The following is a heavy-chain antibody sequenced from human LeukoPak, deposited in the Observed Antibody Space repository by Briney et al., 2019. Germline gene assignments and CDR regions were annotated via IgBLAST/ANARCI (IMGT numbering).Heavy chain of an antibody. J-gene: IGHJ5*02. Sequence: GGSLRLSCAASGFTFSSYSMNWVRQAPGKGLEWVSDISSRSSTIYYADSVKGRFTISRDNAKNSLYLQMNSLRAEDTAVYYCARFRLRGHWFDPWGQGTLVTVSS. D-gene: IGHD3-10*01. CDR2: ISSRSSTI. CDR3: ARFRLRGHWFDP. CDR1: GFTFSSYS. V-gene: IGHV3-48*01.